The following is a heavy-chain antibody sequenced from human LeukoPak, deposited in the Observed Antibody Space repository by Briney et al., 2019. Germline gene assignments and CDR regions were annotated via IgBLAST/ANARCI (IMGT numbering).Heavy chain of an antibody. CDR3: ARDDYGVGF. J-gene: IGHJ4*02. CDR1: GYTFTDYY. V-gene: IGHV1-2*02. CDR2: INPKSGDI. Sequence: GASVKVSCKASGYTFTDYYMHWVRQAPGQGLEWMGWINPKSGDIKFTQQFQGRVTLTTDTSITTAYMQLSSLRSDDTAIFYCARDDYGVGFWGQGTLVTVSS. D-gene: IGHD4-17*01.